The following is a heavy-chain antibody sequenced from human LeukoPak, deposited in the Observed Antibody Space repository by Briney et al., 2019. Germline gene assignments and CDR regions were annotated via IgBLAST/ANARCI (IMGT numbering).Heavy chain of an antibody. CDR2: ICSTSRCI. CDR1: GFTFSSYS. Sequence: GGSLRLSCAASGFTFSSYSMNWVRLAPGKGLEWVSSICSTSRCIFYADSVKGRFTISRDNAKSSLYLQMNDLRAEDTAVYYCAKDPLAVVNFFDYWGQGTLVTVSS. D-gene: IGHD6-19*01. V-gene: IGHV3-21*04. CDR3: AKDPLAVVNFFDY. J-gene: IGHJ4*02.